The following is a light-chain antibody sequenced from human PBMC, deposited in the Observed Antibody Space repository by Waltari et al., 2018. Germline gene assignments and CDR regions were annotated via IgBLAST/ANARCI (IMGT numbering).Light chain of an antibody. CDR3: QHYVRLPVT. J-gene: IGKJ1*01. CDR1: QSVGRS. V-gene: IGKV3-20*01. CDR2: GAS. Sequence: EIVLTQSPGTLSLSPGERATLSCRASQSVGRSLAGYQQKPGQAPRPLIYGASSRATGVPDRFSGSGSGTDFSLTISRLEPEDFAVYYCQHYVRLPVTFGQGTKVEIK.